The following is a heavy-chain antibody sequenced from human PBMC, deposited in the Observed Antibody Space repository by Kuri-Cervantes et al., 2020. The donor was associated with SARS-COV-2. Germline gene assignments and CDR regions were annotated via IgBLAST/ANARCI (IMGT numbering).Heavy chain of an antibody. CDR2: ISAYNGNT. V-gene: IGHV1-18*04. D-gene: IGHD2-2*01. Sequence: ASVKVSCKASGYTFTSYGISWVRQAPGQGLEWMGWISAYNGNTNYAQKLQGRVTMTTDTSTSTAYMELRSLRSDDTAVYYCARSIVVVPAANPGSTAYCYYYGMDVWGQGTTVTVSS. CDR3: ARSIVVVPAANPGSTAYCYYYGMDV. J-gene: IGHJ6*02. CDR1: GYTFTSYG.